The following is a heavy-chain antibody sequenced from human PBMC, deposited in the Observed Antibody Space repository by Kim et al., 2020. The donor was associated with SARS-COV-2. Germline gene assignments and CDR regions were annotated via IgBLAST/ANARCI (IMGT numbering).Heavy chain of an antibody. J-gene: IGHJ6*02. D-gene: IGHD6-13*01. V-gene: IGHV1-69*01. Sequence: QGRVTITADESTSTAYMELSSLRSEDTAVYYCARDHRIAAAGLYYYGMDVWGQGTTVTVSS. CDR3: ARDHRIAAAGLYYYGMDV.